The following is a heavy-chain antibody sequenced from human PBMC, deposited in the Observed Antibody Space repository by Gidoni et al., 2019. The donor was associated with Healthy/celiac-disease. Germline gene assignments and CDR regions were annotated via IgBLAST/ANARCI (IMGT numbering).Heavy chain of an antibody. D-gene: IGHD3-22*01. CDR2: ISYDGSNK. CDR3: AKARYYYDSSGFDY. J-gene: IGHJ4*02. CDR1: GFTFSSYG. V-gene: IGHV3-30*18. Sequence: QVQLVESGGGVVQPGRSLRLSCAASGFTFSSYGMHWVRQAPGEGLEWVAVISYDGSNKYYADSVKGRFTISRDNSKNTLYLQMNSLRAEDTAVYYCAKARYYYDSSGFDYWGQGTLVTVSS.